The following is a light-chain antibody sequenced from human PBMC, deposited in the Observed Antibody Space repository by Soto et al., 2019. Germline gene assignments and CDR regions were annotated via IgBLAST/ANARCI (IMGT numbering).Light chain of an antibody. V-gene: IGLV8-61*01. Sequence: QAVVTQEPWFSVSPGGTVTLTCGLSSGSVSSTYYPSWYQQTPGQAPRTLIYSSITRSSGVPDRFSGSIIGSKAALTITGAQADDEADYYCVLYMGSGIWVFGGGTKLTVL. CDR1: SGSVSSTYY. CDR2: SSI. J-gene: IGLJ3*02. CDR3: VLYMGSGIWV.